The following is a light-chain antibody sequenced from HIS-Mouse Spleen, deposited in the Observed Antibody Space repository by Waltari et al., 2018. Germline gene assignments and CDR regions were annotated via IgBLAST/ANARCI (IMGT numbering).Light chain of an antibody. CDR1: ALPKQY. J-gene: IGLJ2*01. CDR3: QSADSSGTYV. Sequence: SYELTQPPSVSVSPGQTARITCYGDALPKQYAYWYQQKPGQAPVLVIYKDRERPSGIPERFSGSSSGTTVTLTISGVQAEDEADYYCQSADSSGTYVFGGGTKLTVL. V-gene: IGLV3-25*03. CDR2: KDR.